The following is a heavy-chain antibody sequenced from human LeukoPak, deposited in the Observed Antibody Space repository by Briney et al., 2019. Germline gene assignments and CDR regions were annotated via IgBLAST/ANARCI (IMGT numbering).Heavy chain of an antibody. CDR1: GFTFSSYA. J-gene: IGHJ6*03. V-gene: IGHV3-23*01. Sequence: GGSLRPSCAASGFTFSSYAMSWVRQAPGKGLEWVSAISGSGGSTYYADSVKGRFTISRDNSKNTLYLQMNSLRAEDTAVYYCARRGLRPDYYYMDVWGKGTTVTVSS. CDR2: ISGSGGST. D-gene: IGHD3-3*01. CDR3: ARRGLRPDYYYMDV.